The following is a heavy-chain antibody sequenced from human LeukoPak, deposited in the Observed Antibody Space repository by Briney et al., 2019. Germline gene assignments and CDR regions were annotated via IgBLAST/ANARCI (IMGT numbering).Heavy chain of an antibody. D-gene: IGHD6-13*01. CDR1: GYTFTGYY. V-gene: IGHV1-2*02. CDR3: ARDPDYGYSSSWHPGPNWFDP. Sequence: GASVKVSCKASGYTFTGYYMHWVRQAPGQGLEWMGWINPNSGGTNYAQKFQGRVTMTRDTSISTAYMELSRLRSDDTAVYYCARDPDYGYSSSWHPGPNWFDPWGQGTLVTVSS. CDR2: INPNSGGT. J-gene: IGHJ5*02.